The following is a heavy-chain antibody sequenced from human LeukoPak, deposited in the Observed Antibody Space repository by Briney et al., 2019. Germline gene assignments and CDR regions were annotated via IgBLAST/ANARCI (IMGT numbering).Heavy chain of an antibody. CDR3: ARRPGHTWDVGNWFDP. V-gene: IGHV4-39*01. J-gene: IGHJ5*02. D-gene: IGHD1-26*01. CDR2: ISYNGIT. CDR1: GGSISSSSYF. Sequence: SETLSLTCSVSGGSISSSSYFWGWIRQPPGMGLEWIGSISYNGITYYKPFLESRATVSVDTSKNRFSPKLSSVTAVDTAVYYCARRPGHTWDVGNWFDPWGQGTLVPVSS.